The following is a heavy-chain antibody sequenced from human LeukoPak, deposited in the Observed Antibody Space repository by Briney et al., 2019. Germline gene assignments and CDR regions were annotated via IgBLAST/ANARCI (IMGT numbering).Heavy chain of an antibody. Sequence: PSETLSLTCTVSGYSISSGHYWGWIRQPPGKGLEWIGSMYHSGSTYYNPPLKSRVTISEDTSKNQFSLKLRSVTAADTAVYYCARAAMGSSSRSWFDPWGQGTLVTVSS. CDR1: GYSISSGHY. D-gene: IGHD2-2*01. CDR3: ARAAMGSSSRSWFDP. V-gene: IGHV4-38-2*02. CDR2: MYHSGST. J-gene: IGHJ5*02.